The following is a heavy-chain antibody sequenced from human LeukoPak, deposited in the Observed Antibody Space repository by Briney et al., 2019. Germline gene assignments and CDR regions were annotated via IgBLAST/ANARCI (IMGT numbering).Heavy chain of an antibody. CDR1: GFTFSSYG. CDR2: ISYDGSNK. D-gene: IGHD6-13*01. V-gene: IGHV3-30*03. CDR3: CIAAASIVDY. Sequence: GRSLRLSCAASGFTFSSYGMHWVRQAPGKGLEWVAVISYDGSNKYYADSVKGRFTISRDNSKNTLYLQMNSLRAEDTAVYYCCIAAASIVDYWGQGTLVTVSS. J-gene: IGHJ4*02.